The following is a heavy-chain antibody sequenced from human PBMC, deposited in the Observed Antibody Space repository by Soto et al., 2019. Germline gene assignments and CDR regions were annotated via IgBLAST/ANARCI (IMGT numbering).Heavy chain of an antibody. Sequence: GASVKVSCKASGYTFTGYYMDWVRQAPGQGLEWMGWINPNSGGTNYAQKFQGWVTMTRDTSISTAYMELSRLRSDDTAVYYCARGGIAAAGTPLDYWGQGTLVTVSS. J-gene: IGHJ4*02. D-gene: IGHD6-13*01. V-gene: IGHV1-2*04. CDR2: INPNSGGT. CDR3: ARGGIAAAGTPLDY. CDR1: GYTFTGYY.